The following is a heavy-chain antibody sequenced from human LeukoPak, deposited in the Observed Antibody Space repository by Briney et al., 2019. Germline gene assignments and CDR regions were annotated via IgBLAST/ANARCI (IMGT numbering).Heavy chain of an antibody. CDR3: ARLPFRYAFDY. CDR1: GYTFTSYY. CDR2: INPSGGSA. D-gene: IGHD3-9*01. Sequence: ASVKVSCKASGYTFTSYYMHWVRQAPGQGLEWMGIINPSGGSASYAQKFQGRVTMARDTSTSTVYMELSSLRSEDTAVYYCARLPFRYAFDYWGQGTLVTVSS. J-gene: IGHJ4*02. V-gene: IGHV1-46*03.